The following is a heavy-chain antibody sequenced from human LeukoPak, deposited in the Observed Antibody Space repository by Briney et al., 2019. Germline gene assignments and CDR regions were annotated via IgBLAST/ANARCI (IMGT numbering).Heavy chain of an antibody. CDR1: GFTVSSNY. Sequence: GGSLRLSCAASGFTVSSNYMSWVRQAPGKGPEWVSVIYSGGSTYYADSVKGRFTISRDNSKNTLYLQMNSLRAEDTAVYYCATDYSPKYYYGMDVWGQGTTVTVSS. D-gene: IGHD4-11*01. CDR2: IYSGGST. J-gene: IGHJ6*02. CDR3: ATDYSPKYYYGMDV. V-gene: IGHV3-53*01.